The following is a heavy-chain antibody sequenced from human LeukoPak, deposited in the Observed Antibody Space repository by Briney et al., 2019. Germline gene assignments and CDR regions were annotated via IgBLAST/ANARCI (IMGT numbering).Heavy chain of an antibody. V-gene: IGHV5-10-1*01. CDR3: ARPAASMVREPLDY. D-gene: IGHD3-10*01. CDR1: GYSFTSYW. Sequence: GESLKISCKGSGYSFTSYWISGVRQMPGKGLEWMGRIDPSDSYTNYSPSFQGHVTISADKSISTAYLQWSSLKASDTAMYYCARPAASMVREPLDYWGQGTLVTVSS. CDR2: IDPSDSYT. J-gene: IGHJ4*02.